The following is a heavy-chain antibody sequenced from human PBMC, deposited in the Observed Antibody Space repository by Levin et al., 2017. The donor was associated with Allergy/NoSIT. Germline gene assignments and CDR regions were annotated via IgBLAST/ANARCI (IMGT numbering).Heavy chain of an antibody. D-gene: IGHD3-10*01. CDR1: GFTFSSYA. Sequence: GGSLRLSCAASGFTFSSYAMHWVRQAPGKGLEWVAVISYDGSNKYYADSVKGRFTISRDNSKNTLYLQMNSLRAEDTAVYYCARGFVAFGELLPEDFDYWGQGTLVTVSS. J-gene: IGHJ4*02. CDR3: ARGFVAFGELLPEDFDY. V-gene: IGHV3-30-3*01. CDR2: ISYDGSNK.